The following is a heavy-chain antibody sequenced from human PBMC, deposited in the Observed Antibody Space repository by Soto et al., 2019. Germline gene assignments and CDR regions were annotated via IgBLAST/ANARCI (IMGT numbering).Heavy chain of an antibody. CDR3: AKEDSGGLFDY. J-gene: IGHJ4*02. V-gene: IGHV3-11*05. Sequence: AESLSLSCAASGFTFSDYYMSWIRQGLGRRLEWVANISSSSYTNYADTVKGQVTMSRDNSKKTLYLQMNRLRAEYTAVYYCAKEDSGGLFDYWGQGTLVTVSS. D-gene: IGHD2-15*01. CDR2: ISSSSYT. CDR1: GFTFSDYY.